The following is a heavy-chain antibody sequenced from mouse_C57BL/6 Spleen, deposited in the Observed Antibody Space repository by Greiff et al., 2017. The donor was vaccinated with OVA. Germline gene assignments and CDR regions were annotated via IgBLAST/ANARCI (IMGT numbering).Heavy chain of an antibody. CDR3: ARSAYYSIMDY. Sequence: VQLQQSGPELVKPGASVKISCKASGYSFTGYYMNWVKQSPEKSLEWIGEINPSTGGTTYNQKFKAKATLTVDKSSSTAYMQLKGLTSEDSAVYYCARSAYYSIMDYWGQGTSVTVSS. V-gene: IGHV1-42*01. D-gene: IGHD2-5*01. J-gene: IGHJ4*01. CDR1: GYSFTGYY. CDR2: INPSTGGT.